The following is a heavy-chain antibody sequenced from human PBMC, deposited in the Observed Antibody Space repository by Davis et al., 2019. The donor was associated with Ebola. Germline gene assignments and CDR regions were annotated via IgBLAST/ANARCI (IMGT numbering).Heavy chain of an antibody. D-gene: IGHD1/OR15-1a*01. CDR3: SQTSPHVGDV. V-gene: IGHV3-53*01. CDR1: GFTVSSNY. Sequence: GSLRLSCAASGFTVSSNYMTWVRQAPGKGLEWVSVIYSGGNTYYADSVKGRFTISRDNSKNTLYLQMNSLRAEDTAVYYCSQTSPHVGDVWGQGTTVTVSS. CDR2: IYSGGNT. J-gene: IGHJ6*02.